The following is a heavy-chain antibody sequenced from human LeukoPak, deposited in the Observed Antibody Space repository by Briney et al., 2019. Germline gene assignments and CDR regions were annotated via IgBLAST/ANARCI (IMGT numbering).Heavy chain of an antibody. Sequence: AGGSLRLSCAASGFTFSSYAMSWVRQAPGKGLEWVSAISCSGCSTYYADSVKGRLTISRDNSKNTLYLQMNSLRAEDTAVYYCAKEEAVALFDYWGQGTLVTVSS. CDR3: AKEEAVALFDY. D-gene: IGHD6-19*01. CDR2: ISCSGCST. CDR1: GFTFSSYA. J-gene: IGHJ4*02. V-gene: IGHV3-23*01.